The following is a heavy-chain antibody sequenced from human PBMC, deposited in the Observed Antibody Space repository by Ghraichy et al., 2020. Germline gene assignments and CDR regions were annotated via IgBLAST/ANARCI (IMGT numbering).Heavy chain of an antibody. D-gene: IGHD3-9*01. CDR2: IDPSDSYT. CDR3: ARLRTYYDILTASPREHFDY. J-gene: IGHJ4*02. CDR1: GYSFTSYW. Sequence: GSLNISCKGSGYSFTSYWISWVRQMPGKGLEWMGRIDPSDSYTNYSPSFQGHVTISADKSISTAYLQWSSLKASDTAMYYCARLRTYYDILTASPREHFDYWGQGTLVTVSS. V-gene: IGHV5-10-1*01.